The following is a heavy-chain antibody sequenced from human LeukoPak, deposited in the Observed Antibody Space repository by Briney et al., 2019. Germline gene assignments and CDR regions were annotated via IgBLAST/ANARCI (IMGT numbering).Heavy chain of an antibody. CDR3: AKLGDSST. D-gene: IGHD6-19*01. CDR1: GDIVSSNSAA. CDR2: TYYRSKWYN. Sequence: SQTLSLTCALSGDIVSSNSAAWSWIRQSPSRGLEWLGRTYYRSKWYNDYAVSVKSRIIISPDTSKNQFSLQLNSVTPEDTAVYYCAKLGDSSTWGQGTLVTVSS. V-gene: IGHV6-1*01. J-gene: IGHJ5*02.